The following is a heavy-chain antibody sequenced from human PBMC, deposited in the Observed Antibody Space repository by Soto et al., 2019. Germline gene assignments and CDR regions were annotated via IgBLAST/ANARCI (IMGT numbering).Heavy chain of an antibody. Sequence: EVQLLESGGGLVQPGGSLRLSCAASGFNFNIYAMTWVRQAPGKGLEWVSTISPGGYSTYFADSVKGRVTISRDNSKNTPSLQMNSLRAEDTATYFCAKALGNPYYYYYMDVWGTGTTVTVSS. CDR1: GFNFNIYA. CDR3: AKALGNPYYYYYMDV. CDR2: ISPGGYST. D-gene: IGHD1-1*01. J-gene: IGHJ6*03. V-gene: IGHV3-23*01.